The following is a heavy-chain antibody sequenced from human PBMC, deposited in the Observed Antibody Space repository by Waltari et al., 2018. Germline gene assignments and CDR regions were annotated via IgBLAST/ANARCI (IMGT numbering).Heavy chain of an antibody. D-gene: IGHD2-21*02. CDR1: GFTFTRHW. CDR3: VRGYGGDVY. Sequence: EVQLVESGGGLVQPGGSLRLSCAASGFTFTRHWMHWVRHGPGKGLAWGARLNDDESSTYYADFVKGRFTISRDNAKNTLYLQMNSLRAEDTGVYYCVRGYGGDVYWGQGTLVTVSS. V-gene: IGHV3-74*01. J-gene: IGHJ4*02. CDR2: LNDDESST.